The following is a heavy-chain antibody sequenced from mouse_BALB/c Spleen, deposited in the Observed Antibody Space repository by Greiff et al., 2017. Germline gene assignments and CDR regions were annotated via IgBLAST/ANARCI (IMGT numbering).Heavy chain of an antibody. CDR3: AGEYYVGYYRLWN. CDR1: GFTFTDYY. D-gene: IGHD2-3*01. J-gene: IGHJ3*01. Sequence: EVKLMESGGGLVQPGGSLRLSCATSGFTFTDYYMSWVRQPPGKALEWLGFIRNKANGYTTEYSASVKGRFTISRDNSQSILYLQMNTLSAEDSAPYYSAGEYYVGYYRLWNGGQRTLVTVSA. CDR2: IRNKANGYTT. V-gene: IGHV7-3*02.